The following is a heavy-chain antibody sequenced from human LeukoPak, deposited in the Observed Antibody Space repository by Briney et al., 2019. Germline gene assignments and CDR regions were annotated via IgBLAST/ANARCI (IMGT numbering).Heavy chain of an antibody. J-gene: IGHJ4*02. V-gene: IGHV4-4*09. CDR2: IYNSGST. Sequence: PSETLSLTCTVSGGSISSYYWSWIRQPPGKGLEWLGYIYNSGSTNYNPSLKSRVTISLDTSKNQFSLKLSSVTAADTAVYFCARANRYAGGDRHFDYWGQGTLITVSS. CDR1: GGSISSYY. D-gene: IGHD1-14*01. CDR3: ARANRYAGGDRHFDY.